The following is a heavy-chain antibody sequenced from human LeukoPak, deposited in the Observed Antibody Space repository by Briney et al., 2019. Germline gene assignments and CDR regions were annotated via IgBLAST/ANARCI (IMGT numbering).Heavy chain of an antibody. CDR1: GFTFSRYW. J-gene: IGHJ4*02. V-gene: IGHV3-7*01. CDR3: ARESITMVRGALDY. Sequence: GGSLRLSCAASGFTFSRYWMSWVRQAPGKGLEWVANIKKDGSEKYYVDSVKGRFTISRDNAKNSLYLQMNSLRAEDTAVYYCARESITMVRGALDYWGQGTLVTVSS. CDR2: IKKDGSEK. D-gene: IGHD3-10*01.